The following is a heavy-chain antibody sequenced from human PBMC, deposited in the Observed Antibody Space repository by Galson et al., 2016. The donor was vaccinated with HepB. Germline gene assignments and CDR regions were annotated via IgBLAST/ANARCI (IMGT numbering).Heavy chain of an antibody. J-gene: IGHJ6*02. Sequence: SLRLSCAASGFIVSSYRMNWVRQAPGKGLEWVSSISSSRSDIYYADSVKGRFTISRDNARNSLYLQMKSLRAEDTAVYYCARGGRNMDVWGQGTTVIVSS. CDR3: ARGGRNMDV. CDR1: GFIVSSYR. CDR2: ISSSRSDI. V-gene: IGHV3-21*01. D-gene: IGHD1-14*01.